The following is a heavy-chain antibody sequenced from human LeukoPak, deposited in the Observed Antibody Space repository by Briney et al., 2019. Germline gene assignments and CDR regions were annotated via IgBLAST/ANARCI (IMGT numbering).Heavy chain of an antibody. CDR3: AESMGPNWFDP. V-gene: IGHV4-61*02. CDR1: GGSISSGSYY. CDR2: IYTSGST. Sequence: SETLSLTCTVSGGSISSGSYYWSWIRQPAGKGLEWIGRIYTSGSTSYNPSLKSRVTISVDTSKNQFSLKLSSVTAADTAVYYCAESMGPNWFDPWGQGTLVTVSS. J-gene: IGHJ5*02.